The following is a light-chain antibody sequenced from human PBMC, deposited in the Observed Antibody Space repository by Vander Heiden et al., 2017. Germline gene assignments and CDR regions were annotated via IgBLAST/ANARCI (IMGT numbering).Light chain of an antibody. J-gene: IGLJ2*01. CDR2: DVS. CDR1: SSDVGAYNY. V-gene: IGLV2-14*01. Sequence: QSALTQPASVSGSPGQSITISCTGTSSDVGAYNYVSWYQQHPGKGPHLMMYDVSNRPSGVSNRFSGSKSGNTASLTISGLQAEDEADDYCSSYTSSSTVVFGGGTKLTVL. CDR3: SSYTSSSTVV.